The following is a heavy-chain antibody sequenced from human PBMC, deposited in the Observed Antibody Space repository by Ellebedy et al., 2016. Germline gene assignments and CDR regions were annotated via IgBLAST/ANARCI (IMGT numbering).Heavy chain of an antibody. J-gene: IGHJ6*02. CDR1: GGSVSRGIYY. Sequence: SETLSLTXSVSGGSVSRGIYYWSWIRQPPGRGLEWIGDIFYSGSSKYNPSLKSRVSIVVDTSKNQFSLMLSSVTAADTAVYYCAGSWEWFEAYYYGMDVWGQGTTVTVSS. V-gene: IGHV4-61*01. D-gene: IGHD3-10*01. CDR2: IFYSGSS. CDR3: AGSWEWFEAYYYGMDV.